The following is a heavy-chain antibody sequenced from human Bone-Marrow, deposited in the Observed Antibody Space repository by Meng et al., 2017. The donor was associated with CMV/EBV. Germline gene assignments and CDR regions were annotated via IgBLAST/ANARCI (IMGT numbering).Heavy chain of an antibody. Sequence: GESLKISCAASGFTVSSNYMSWVRQAPGKGLEWVSVIYSGGSTYYADSVKGRFTISRDNSKNTLYLQMNSLRAEDTAVYYCASRYYDFWSGYYSPYGMDVWGQGTMVTVSS. V-gene: IGHV3-66*02. J-gene: IGHJ6*02. CDR1: GFTVSSNY. D-gene: IGHD3-3*01. CDR2: IYSGGST. CDR3: ASRYYDFWSGYYSPYGMDV.